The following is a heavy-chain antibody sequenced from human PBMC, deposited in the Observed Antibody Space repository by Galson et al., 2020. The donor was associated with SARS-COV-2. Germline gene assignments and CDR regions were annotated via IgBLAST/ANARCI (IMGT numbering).Heavy chain of an antibody. CDR3: ARGLGPYYFDD. V-gene: IGHV1-2*02. CDR1: GYIFTGHY. CDR2: INLSGDT. D-gene: IGHD7-27*01. Sequence: ASVKVSCKASGYIFTGHYMHWVRQAPGQGLEWMGWINLSGDTNYAQKFQGRVTMTRDTSISTAYMELSRLRSDDTAVYYCARGLGPYYFDDWGQGTLVTVSS. J-gene: IGHJ4*02.